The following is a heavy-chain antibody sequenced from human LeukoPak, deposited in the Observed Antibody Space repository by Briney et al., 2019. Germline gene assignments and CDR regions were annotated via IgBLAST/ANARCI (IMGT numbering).Heavy chain of an antibody. V-gene: IGHV3-13*01. D-gene: IGHD3-3*01. CDR2: IGSAGDT. J-gene: IGHJ3*02. CDR3: AKDVSADYDFWSGYLDAFDI. Sequence: PGGSLRLSCAASGFTFSSYDMHWVRQVTGKGLEWVSGIGSAGDTYYPDSVKGRFTISRENAKNSLYLQMNSLRAGDTAVYYCAKDVSADYDFWSGYLDAFDIWGQGTMVTVSS. CDR1: GFTFSSYD.